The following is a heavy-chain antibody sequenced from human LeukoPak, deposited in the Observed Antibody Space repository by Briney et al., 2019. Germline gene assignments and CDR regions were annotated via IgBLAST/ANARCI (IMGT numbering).Heavy chain of an antibody. CDR3: ARVTPGEGTLDY. CDR2: ISAYNGNT. J-gene: IGHJ4*02. CDR1: GYTFTSYG. V-gene: IGHV1-18*01. Sequence: VASVKVSCKASGYTFTSYGISWVRQAPGQGLEWMGWISAYNGNTNYAQKLQGRVTMTTDTSTSTAFMELRSLRSDDTAVYYCARVTPGEGTLDYWGQGTLVTVSS. D-gene: IGHD3-10*01.